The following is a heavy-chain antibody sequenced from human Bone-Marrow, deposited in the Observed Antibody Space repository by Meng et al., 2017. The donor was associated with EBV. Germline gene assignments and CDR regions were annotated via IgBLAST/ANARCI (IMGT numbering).Heavy chain of an antibody. V-gene: IGHV1-3*01. CDR2: INPGNGNT. D-gene: IGHD6-19*01. Sequence: QVPLVQAGAEVRKPGASVKVSCKASGYTFTNYAMHWVRQAPGQRLEWMGWINPGNGNTKYSQKFQGRASITRDISASIVYMELTSLRSEDTAAYYCATEPGYSSGWGQGTLVTVSS. CDR3: ATEPGYSSG. CDR1: GYTFTNYA. J-gene: IGHJ4*02.